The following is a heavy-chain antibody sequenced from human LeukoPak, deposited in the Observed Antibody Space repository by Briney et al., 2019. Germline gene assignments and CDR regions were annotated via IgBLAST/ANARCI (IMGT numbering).Heavy chain of an antibody. CDR2: VYYGGST. CDR1: GYTVSSNS. Sequence: GGSLRLSCAPSGYTVSSNSVSWIRQIPGKGLELVSAVYYGGSTFHADSVKGRFTISRDISKNTWNLQMNSLRAEDTAVYYCARVAKDCGGDCFVDSWGQGTQVTVSS. CDR3: ARVAKDCGGDCFVDS. D-gene: IGHD2-21*01. J-gene: IGHJ4*02. V-gene: IGHV3-66*01.